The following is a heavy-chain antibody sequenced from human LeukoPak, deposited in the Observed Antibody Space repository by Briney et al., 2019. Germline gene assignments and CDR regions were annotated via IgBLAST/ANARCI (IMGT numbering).Heavy chain of an antibody. V-gene: IGHV1-69*04. J-gene: IGHJ3*02. Sequence: SVKVSCKASGGTFSSYAISWVRQAPGQGLEWMGRIIPILGIANYXXKFQGRVTITADKSTSTAYMELSSLRSEDTAVYYCARDAHPDAFDIWGQGTMVTVSS. CDR1: GGTFSSYA. CDR3: ARDAHPDAFDI. CDR2: IIPILGIA.